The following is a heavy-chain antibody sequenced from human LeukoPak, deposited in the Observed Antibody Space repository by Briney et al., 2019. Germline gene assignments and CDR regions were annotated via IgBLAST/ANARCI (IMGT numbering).Heavy chain of an antibody. CDR2: VKQDGSEK. CDR3: AKDGGVVLNDFWSGYLH. D-gene: IGHD3-3*01. CDR1: GFTFSSYW. V-gene: IGHV3-7*01. Sequence: GGSLRLSCAASGFTFSSYWMSWVRQAPGKGLEWVANVKQDGSEKYYVDSVKGRFTISRDNAKKSLYLQMNSLRAEDTAVYYCAKDGGVVLNDFWSGYLHWGQGTLVTVSS. J-gene: IGHJ4*02.